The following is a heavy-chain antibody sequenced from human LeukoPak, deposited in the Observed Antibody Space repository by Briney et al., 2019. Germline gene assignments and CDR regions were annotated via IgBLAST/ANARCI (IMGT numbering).Heavy chain of an antibody. CDR2: ISYDGSNK. J-gene: IGHJ4*02. Sequence: PGRSLRLSCAASGFTFSSHAMHWVRQAPGKGLEWVAVISYDGSNKYYADSVKGRFTISRDNSKNTLYPQMNSLRVEDTAVYYCAREGAYGDYYDYWGQGTLVTVSS. D-gene: IGHD4-17*01. CDR3: AREGAYGDYYDY. CDR1: GFTFSSHA. V-gene: IGHV3-30-3*01.